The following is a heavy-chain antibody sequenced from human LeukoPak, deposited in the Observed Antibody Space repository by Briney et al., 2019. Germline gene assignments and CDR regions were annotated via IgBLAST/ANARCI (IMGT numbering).Heavy chain of an antibody. CDR1: GDSVSSNSAA. CDR3: ARWYYDSRGYYKGTDY. CDR2: TYYRSKWYN. D-gene: IGHD3-22*01. Sequence: SQTLSLTCAISGDSVSSNSAAWNWNRQSPSRGLEWLGRTYYRSKWYNDYALSVKSRITINPDTSKNQFSLQLNSVTPEDTAVYYCARWYYDSRGYYKGTDYWGQGTLVTVSS. J-gene: IGHJ4*02. V-gene: IGHV6-1*01.